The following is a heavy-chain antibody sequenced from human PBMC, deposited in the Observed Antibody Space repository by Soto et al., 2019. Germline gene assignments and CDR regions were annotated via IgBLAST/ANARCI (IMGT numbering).Heavy chain of an antibody. D-gene: IGHD3-3*01. V-gene: IGHV3-23*01. J-gene: IGHJ5*02. Sequence: EVQLFESGGGLVQPGESLRLSCVDSGFDFSSQVMSCVRQAPGKGLEWVSSVSGSGGSKHFPDFLKGRFSSSRDNSKNTLYLEMNSLRVEDTAVYYCVKDLPHWSGYSFSENHWGQGTLVTVSS. CDR2: VSGSGGSK. CDR3: VKDLPHWSGYSFSENH. CDR1: GFDFSSQV.